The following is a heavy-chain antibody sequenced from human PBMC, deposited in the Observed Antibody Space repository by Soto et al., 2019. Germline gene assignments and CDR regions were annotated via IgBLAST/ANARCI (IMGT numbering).Heavy chain of an antibody. V-gene: IGHV1-69*02. D-gene: IGHD2-2*03. CDR2: IIPILGIA. CDR3: ARAGMDQEYYYYGMDV. CDR1: GGTFSSYT. J-gene: IGHJ6*02. Sequence: QVQLVQSGAEVKKPGSSVKVSCKASGGTFSSYTISWVRQAPGQGLEWMGRIIPILGIANYAQKFQGRVTITXXKXTXXADMELSSLRSEDTAVYYCARAGMDQEYYYYGMDVWGQGTTVTVSS.